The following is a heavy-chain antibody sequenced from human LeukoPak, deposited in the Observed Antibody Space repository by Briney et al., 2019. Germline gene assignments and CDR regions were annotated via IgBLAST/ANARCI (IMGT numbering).Heavy chain of an antibody. D-gene: IGHD3-9*01. V-gene: IGHV3-48*03. J-gene: IGHJ4*02. Sequence: PGGSLRLSCAASGFTFSSYEMNWVRQAPGKGLEWVSYISSSGSTIYYADSVKGRFTISRDNAKNSLYLQMNSLRAEDTAVYYCVRYSGYDILTVYPSPGYFDYWGQGTLVTVSS. CDR2: ISSSGSTI. CDR3: VRYSGYDILTVYPSPGYFDY. CDR1: GFTFSSYE.